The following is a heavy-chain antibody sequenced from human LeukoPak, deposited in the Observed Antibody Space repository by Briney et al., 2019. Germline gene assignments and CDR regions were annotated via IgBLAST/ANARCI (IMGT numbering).Heavy chain of an antibody. CDR3: ARVFRGAVTSNCFDY. D-gene: IGHD4-17*01. V-gene: IGHV4-59*01. CDR2: ISDSGST. CDR1: GGSITGYY. Sequence: PSETLSLTCTVSGGSITGYYWTWIRQPPGKGLEWIGYISDSGSTNYNPSLKSRVTMSVDSSNTEFSLRLNSVTAADTAVYYCARVFRGAVTSNCFDYWGQGTLVTVSS. J-gene: IGHJ4*02.